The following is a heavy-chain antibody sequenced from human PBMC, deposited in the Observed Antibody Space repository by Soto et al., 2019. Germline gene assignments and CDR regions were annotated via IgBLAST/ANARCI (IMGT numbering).Heavy chain of an antibody. Sequence: ASVKVSCKASGYTLTGYYMHWVRQAPGQGLEWMGWINPNSGGTNYAQKFQGWVTMTRDTSISTAYMELSRLRSDDTAVYYCAKDERAVLLFDIWGQGTMVTVSS. CDR1: GYTLTGYY. J-gene: IGHJ3*02. CDR2: INPNSGGT. V-gene: IGHV1-2*04. CDR3: AKDERAVLLFDI. D-gene: IGHD3-10*01.